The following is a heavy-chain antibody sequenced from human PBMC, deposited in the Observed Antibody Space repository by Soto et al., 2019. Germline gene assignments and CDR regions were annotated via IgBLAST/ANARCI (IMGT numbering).Heavy chain of an antibody. D-gene: IGHD2-2*01. CDR2: IIPIFGTA. J-gene: IGHJ4*02. V-gene: IGHV1-69*13. Sequence: SLKVSCKASGGTFSSYAISWVRQAPGQGLEWMGGIIPIFGTANYAQKFQGRVTITADESTSTAYMELSSLRPEDTAVYYCASTVSRYCISTSCYAPGDYWGQGTLVTVSS. CDR1: GGTFSSYA. CDR3: ASTVSRYCISTSCYAPGDY.